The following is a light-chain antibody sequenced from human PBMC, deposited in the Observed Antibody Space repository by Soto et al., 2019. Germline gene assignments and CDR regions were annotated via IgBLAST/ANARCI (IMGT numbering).Light chain of an antibody. Sequence: QSALTQPASVSGSPGQSITISCTGTSSDVGGYNYVSWYQQHTGKAPKLMIYEVSNRPSGVSNRFSDAKSGNTASLTISGLQAEDEADYYCSSYTSSSTLHVFGTGTKLTVL. CDR3: SSYTSSSTLHV. V-gene: IGLV2-14*01. CDR2: EVS. J-gene: IGLJ1*01. CDR1: SSDVGGYNY.